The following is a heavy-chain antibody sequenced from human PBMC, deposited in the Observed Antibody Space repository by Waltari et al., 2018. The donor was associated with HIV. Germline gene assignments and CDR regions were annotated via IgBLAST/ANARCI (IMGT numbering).Heavy chain of an antibody. D-gene: IGHD3-22*01. CDR3: ARHEQYYYDSSGYYGWFDP. Sequence: EVQLVQSGAEVKKPGESLKISRKASGYSFTSYSIGWLRPRPGKGLEWMGIIYPGDSDTRYSPSFQGQVTISADKSISTAYLQWSSLKASDSAMYYCARHEQYYYDSSGYYGWFDPWGQGTLVTVSS. J-gene: IGHJ5*02. CDR1: GYSFTSYS. V-gene: IGHV5-51*01. CDR2: IYPGDSDT.